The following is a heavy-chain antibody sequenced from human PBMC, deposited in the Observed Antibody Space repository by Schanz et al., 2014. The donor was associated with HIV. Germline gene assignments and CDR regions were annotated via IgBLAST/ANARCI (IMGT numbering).Heavy chain of an antibody. CDR3: ARTYTGDWSTGAD. V-gene: IGHV1-69*06. CDR1: RGTFSSSA. J-gene: IGHJ4*02. CDR2: IIPIFDTT. Sequence: QVQLVQSGAEVKKPGSSVKVSCKASRGTFSSSAISWVRQAPGQGLEWMGGIIPIFDTTNYAQKFQGRVTITADKSTSTVYMDLSSLRSEDTAVYYCARTYTGDWSTGADWGQGTLVTVSS. D-gene: IGHD2-21*02.